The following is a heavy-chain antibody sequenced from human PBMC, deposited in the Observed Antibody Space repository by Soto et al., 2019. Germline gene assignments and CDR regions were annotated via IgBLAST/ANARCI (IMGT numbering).Heavy chain of an antibody. J-gene: IGHJ5*02. CDR1: GYTFTGYY. Sequence: QVQLVQSGAEVKKPGASVKVSCKASGYTFTGYYMHWVRQAPGQGLEWMGWINPNSGGTNCAQKLQGRVTRTRDTPIRSADMGRGRLTSIAAAVYCCARVRPGSSLGLGWFDPWGQGTLVTVYS. V-gene: IGHV1-2*02. D-gene: IGHD6-13*01. CDR2: INPNSGGT. CDR3: ARVRPGSSLGLGWFDP.